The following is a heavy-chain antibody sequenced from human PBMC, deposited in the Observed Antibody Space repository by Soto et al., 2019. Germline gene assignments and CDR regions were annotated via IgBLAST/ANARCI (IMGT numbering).Heavy chain of an antibody. V-gene: IGHV1-3*01. CDR3: AREVCSRTSCYRSGLRAADY. D-gene: IGHD2-2*01. Sequence: ASVKVSCKASGYTFTSYAMHWVRQAPGQRLEWMGWINAGNGNTKYSQKFQGRVTITRDTSASTAYMELSSLRSEDTAVYYCAREVCSRTSCYRSGLRAADYWGQGSLVPVAS. J-gene: IGHJ4*02. CDR1: GYTFTSYA. CDR2: INAGNGNT.